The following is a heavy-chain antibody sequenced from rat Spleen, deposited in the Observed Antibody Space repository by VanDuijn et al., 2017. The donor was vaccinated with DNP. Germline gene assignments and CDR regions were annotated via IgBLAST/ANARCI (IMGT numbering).Heavy chain of an antibody. Sequence: EVLLVESDGGLVQPGRSLKLSCAVSGFTFSDYYMAWVRQAPAKGLEWVATISYNGGTPYYRDSVKGRFTISRDNAKSTLYLQMDSLRSEDTATYYCARATLAYWGQGTLVTVSS. D-gene: IGHD1-4*01. J-gene: IGHJ3*01. CDR2: ISYNGGTP. CDR1: GFTFSDYY. V-gene: IGHV5-29*01. CDR3: ARATLAY.